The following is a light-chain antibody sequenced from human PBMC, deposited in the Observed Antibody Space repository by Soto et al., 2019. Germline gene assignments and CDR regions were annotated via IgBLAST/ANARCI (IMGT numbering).Light chain of an antibody. J-gene: IGKJ1*01. V-gene: IGKV3-20*01. CDR3: QLGGT. Sequence: EIVLTQSPGTLSLSPGERATLSCRASQSVSSSYLAWYQQKPGQAPRLLIYGASSRATGIPDRFSGSGSGTDFTLTISRLEPEDFVVYYCQLGGTFGQGTKVDIK. CDR2: GAS. CDR1: QSVSSSY.